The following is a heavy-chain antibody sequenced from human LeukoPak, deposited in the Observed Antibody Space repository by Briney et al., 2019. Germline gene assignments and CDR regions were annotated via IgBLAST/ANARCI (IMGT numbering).Heavy chain of an antibody. J-gene: IGHJ4*02. CDR1: GDSISINYN. CDR2: IFYSGAT. Sequence: SETLSLTCTVSGDSISINYNWGWIRRPPGKGLEWIGSIFYSGATYYSPSLKSRVTISVDTSKNQFSLKLSSMTAADTAVYYCVRHRQLLLFPDYWGQGTLVTVSS. V-gene: IGHV4-39*01. CDR3: VRHRQLLLFPDY. D-gene: IGHD2-21*02.